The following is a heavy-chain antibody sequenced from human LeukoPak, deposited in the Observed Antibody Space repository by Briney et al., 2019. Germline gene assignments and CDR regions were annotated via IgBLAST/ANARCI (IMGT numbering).Heavy chain of an antibody. CDR1: GGSISRGTYY. CDR2: IYTTGDT. CDR3: ARGIGEAVAGMFDP. D-gene: IGHD6-19*01. Sequence: PSETLSLTCTVSGGSISRGTYYWSWIRQPAGKGLEWIGRIYTTGDTNYNPSLKSRVTISVETSKNEFSLKLRSVTAADTAVYYCARGIGEAVAGMFDPWGQGTLVTVSS. J-gene: IGHJ5*02. V-gene: IGHV4-61*02.